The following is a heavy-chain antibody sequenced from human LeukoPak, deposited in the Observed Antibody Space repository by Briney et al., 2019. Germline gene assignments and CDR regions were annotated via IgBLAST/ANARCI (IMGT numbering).Heavy chain of an antibody. CDR2: ISGSGGST. J-gene: IGHJ3*02. Sequence: PGGSLRLSCAASGFTFSSYAMSWVRQAPGKGLEWVSAISGSGGSTYYADSVKGRFTISRDNSKNPLYLQMNSMRAEDTAVYYCTAPWGIAVNAFDIWGQGTMVTVSS. D-gene: IGHD6-19*01. CDR1: GFTFSSYA. CDR3: TAPWGIAVNAFDI. V-gene: IGHV3-23*01.